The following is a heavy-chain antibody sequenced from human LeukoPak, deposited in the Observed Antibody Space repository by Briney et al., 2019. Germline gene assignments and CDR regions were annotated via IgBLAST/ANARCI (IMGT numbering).Heavy chain of an antibody. CDR3: VRANLYCPWTSCYEDAFDV. Sequence: GGSLRLSCAASGFTFSSYWMSWVRQAPGKGLAWVANIKYDGSEKFYVDSVKGRFTISRDNAENSLYLQMTSLRAEDSALYYCVRANLYCPWTSCYEDAFDVWGQGTMVTVSS. CDR1: GFTFSSYW. D-gene: IGHD2-2*01. CDR2: IKYDGSEK. V-gene: IGHV3-7*01. J-gene: IGHJ3*01.